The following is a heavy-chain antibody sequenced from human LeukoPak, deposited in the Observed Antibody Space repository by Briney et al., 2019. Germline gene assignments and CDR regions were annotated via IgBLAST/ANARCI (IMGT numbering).Heavy chain of an antibody. D-gene: IGHD3-10*02. Sequence: GGSLRLSCEASGFSFPYGMSWVRQAPGKGLEWISYISTSTTTIYYANSVKGRFTISRDNAKNSLYLQMNSLRAEDTAVYYCAELGITMIGGVWGKGTTVTISS. CDR2: ISTSTTTI. V-gene: IGHV3-48*04. CDR1: GFSFPYG. CDR3: AELGITMIGGV. J-gene: IGHJ6*04.